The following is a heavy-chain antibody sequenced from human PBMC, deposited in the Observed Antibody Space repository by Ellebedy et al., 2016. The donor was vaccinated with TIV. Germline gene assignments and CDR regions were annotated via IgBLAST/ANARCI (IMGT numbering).Heavy chain of an antibody. CDR3: ARGGNTNPIDP. CDR1: GFTFTSHS. V-gene: IGHV3-23*01. J-gene: IGHJ5*02. CDR2: IAGGSYSYVA. Sequence: PGGSLRLSCIVSGFTFTSHSMTWVRQTPGKGLEWISVIAGGSYSYVAYYADAVKGRFTISRDNAKKSLYLQMNSLRDEDTAVYYCARGGNTNPIDPWGQGTLVTVSS. D-gene: IGHD2-8*01.